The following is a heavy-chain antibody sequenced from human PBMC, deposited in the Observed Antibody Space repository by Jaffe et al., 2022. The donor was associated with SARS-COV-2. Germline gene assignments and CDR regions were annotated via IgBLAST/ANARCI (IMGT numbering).Heavy chain of an antibody. J-gene: IGHJ4*02. CDR3: ARCEEETYNYGGFGY. CDR2: ISYDGSNK. V-gene: IGHV3-30-3*01. D-gene: IGHD5-18*01. Sequence: QVQLVESGGGVVQPGRSLRLSCAASGFSFSNYAIHWVRQALGKGLEWVAFISYDGSNKYYADSVKGRFTISRDNSKNTLYLQMNSLRAEDTAVYYCARCEEETYNYGGFGYWGQGTLVTVSS. CDR1: GFSFSNYA.